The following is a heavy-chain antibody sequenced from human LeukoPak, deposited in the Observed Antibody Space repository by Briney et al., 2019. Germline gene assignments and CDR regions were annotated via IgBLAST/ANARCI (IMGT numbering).Heavy chain of an antibody. CDR3: ARISGYNDY. Sequence: PETLSLTCAVYGGSFSGYYWSWIRQPPGKGLEWIGEINHSGSTNYNPSLKSRVTISVDTSKNQFSLKLSSVTAADTAVYYCARISGYNDYWGQGTLVTVSS. CDR1: GGSFSGYY. CDR2: INHSGST. V-gene: IGHV4-34*01. J-gene: IGHJ4*02. D-gene: IGHD3-22*01.